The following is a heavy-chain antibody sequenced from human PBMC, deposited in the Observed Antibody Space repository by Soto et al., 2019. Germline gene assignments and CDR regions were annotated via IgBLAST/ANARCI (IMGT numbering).Heavy chain of an antibody. J-gene: IGHJ6*02. V-gene: IGHV3-30*18. CDR2: ISYDGSNK. CDR3: AKAVAGGYYYYYGMDV. CDR1: GFTFSSYG. Sequence: SLRLSCAASGFTFSSYGMHWVRQAPGKGLEWVAVISYDGSNKYYADSVKGRFTISRDNSKNTLYLQMNSLRAEDTAVYYCAKAVAGGYYYYYGMDVWGQGTTVTVSS. D-gene: IGHD6-19*01.